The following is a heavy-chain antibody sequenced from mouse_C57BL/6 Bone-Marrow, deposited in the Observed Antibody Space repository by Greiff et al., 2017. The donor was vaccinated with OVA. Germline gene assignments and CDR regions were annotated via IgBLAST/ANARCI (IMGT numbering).Heavy chain of an antibody. CDR1: GFTFSSYG. D-gene: IGHD1-1*01. J-gene: IGHJ2*01. CDR3: ARTTVVATRRFFDY. Sequence: EVQLVESGGDLVKPGGSLKLSCAASGFTFSSYGMSWVRQTPDKRLEWVATISSGGSYTYYPDSVKGRFTISRDNAKNTLYLQMSSLKSEDTAMYYCARTTVVATRRFFDYWGQGTTLTVSS. V-gene: IGHV5-6*01. CDR2: ISSGGSYT.